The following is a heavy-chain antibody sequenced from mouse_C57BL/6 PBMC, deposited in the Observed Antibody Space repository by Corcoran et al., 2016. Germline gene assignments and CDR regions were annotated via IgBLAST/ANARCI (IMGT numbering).Heavy chain of an antibody. D-gene: IGHD1-1*01. J-gene: IGHJ4*01. Sequence: QIQLVQSGPELKKPGETVKISCKASGYTFTTYGMSWVKQAPGKGLKWMGWINTYSGVPTYAEDFTGRFAFSLETSASTAYLQINNLKNEDTVTYCCARLGTVVEMNYAMDYWGQGTSVTVSS. CDR1: GYTFTTYG. V-gene: IGHV9-3*01. CDR2: INTYSGVP. CDR3: ARLGTVVEMNYAMDY.